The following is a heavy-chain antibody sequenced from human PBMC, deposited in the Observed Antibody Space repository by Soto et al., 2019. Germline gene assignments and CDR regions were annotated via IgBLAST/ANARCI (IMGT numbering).Heavy chain of an antibody. V-gene: IGHV3-23*01. CDR3: AKGGNTNSKYYYYVDV. CDR1: GLTFSDYG. Sequence: PGGSLRLSCAASGLTFSDYGLSWVRQAPGKGLEWVSTIGGSGENTHYADSVKGRITISRDNSQDTLYLQMKSLRAEDTAVYYCAKGGNTNSKYYYYVDVWGKGTAVTVSS. D-gene: IGHD2-15*01. CDR2: IGGSGENT. J-gene: IGHJ6*03.